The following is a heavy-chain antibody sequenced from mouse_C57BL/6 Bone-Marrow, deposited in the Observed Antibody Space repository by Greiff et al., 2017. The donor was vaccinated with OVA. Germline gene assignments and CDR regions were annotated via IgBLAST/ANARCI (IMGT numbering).Heavy chain of an antibody. CDR1: GYTFTTYP. J-gene: IGHJ3*01. Sequence: VQLQQSGAELVKPGASVKMSCKASGYTFTTYPIEWMKQNHGKSLEWIGNFHPYNDDTKYNEKFKGKATLTVEKSSSTVYLELSRLTSYDSAVYYCARPGDYDGDWFAYWGQGPLVTVSA. CDR3: ARPGDYDGDWFAY. V-gene: IGHV1-47*01. D-gene: IGHD2-4*01. CDR2: FHPYNDDT.